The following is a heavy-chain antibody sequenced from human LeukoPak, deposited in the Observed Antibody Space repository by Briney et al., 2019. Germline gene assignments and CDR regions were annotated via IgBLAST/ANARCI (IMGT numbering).Heavy chain of an antibody. V-gene: IGHV3-48*01. J-gene: IGHJ3*01. CDR3: ARDSAYAFDV. Sequence: GGSLRLSCAASGFPFSSYSVNWVRQAPGKGLEWISYTLSTGDQTIYADSVKGRFTISRDNAKNSMYLQMNSLRVEDTGIYYCARDSAYAFDVWGQGTMVTVSS. CDR2: TLSTGDQT. CDR1: GFPFSSYS.